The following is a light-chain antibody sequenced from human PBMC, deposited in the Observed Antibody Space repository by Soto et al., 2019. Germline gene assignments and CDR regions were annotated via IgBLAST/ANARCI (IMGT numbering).Light chain of an antibody. CDR2: DNV. Sequence: QSVLTQPPSVSATPGQKVTISCSGSGSNLGRNYVSWYQQLPGTAPKLLIYDNVYRFSGIPDRFSASNSGTSATLGITGLQTGDEGDYYCGSWDNILRAYVFGTGTKLTVL. CDR3: GSWDNILRAYV. V-gene: IGLV1-51*01. CDR1: GSNLGRNY. J-gene: IGLJ1*01.